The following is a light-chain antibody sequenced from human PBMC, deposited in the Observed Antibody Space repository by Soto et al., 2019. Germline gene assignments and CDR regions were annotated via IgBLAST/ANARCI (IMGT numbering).Light chain of an antibody. CDR3: QQRRNLPPWT. V-gene: IGKV3-11*01. Sequence: EIVLTQSPATLSLSPGERATLSCRASQSVSSYLAWYQQKPGQAPRLLIYDASNRATGIPARFSGSGSGTDFTLTISSLEPEDFAVYYCQQRRNLPPWTFGQGTKV. CDR2: DAS. J-gene: IGKJ1*01. CDR1: QSVSSY.